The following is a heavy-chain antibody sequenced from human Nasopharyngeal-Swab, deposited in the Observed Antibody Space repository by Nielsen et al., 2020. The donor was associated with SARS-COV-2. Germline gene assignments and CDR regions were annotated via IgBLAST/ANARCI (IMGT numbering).Heavy chain of an antibody. Sequence: WIRQPPGKGLEWISYISGKRTYTSYADSVKGRFTISRDNVKKPLYLQMNSLRAEDTAVYYCARETRDYWGQGILVTVSS. D-gene: IGHD1-14*01. CDR3: ARETRDY. CDR2: ISGKRTYT. V-gene: IGHV3-11*06. J-gene: IGHJ4*02.